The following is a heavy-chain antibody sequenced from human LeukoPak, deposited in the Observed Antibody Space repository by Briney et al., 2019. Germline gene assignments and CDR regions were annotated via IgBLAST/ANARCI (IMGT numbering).Heavy chain of an antibody. CDR3: ARGDILTGYPAGAFDI. J-gene: IGHJ3*02. D-gene: IGHD3-9*01. V-gene: IGHV4-31*03. Sequence: SQTLSLTCTVSGGSISSGGYYWSWIRQHPGKGLEWIGYIYYSGSIYYNPSLKSRVTISVDTSKNQFSLKLSSMTAADTAAYYCARGDILTGYPAGAFDIWGQGTMVTVSS. CDR1: GGSISSGGYY. CDR2: IYYSGSI.